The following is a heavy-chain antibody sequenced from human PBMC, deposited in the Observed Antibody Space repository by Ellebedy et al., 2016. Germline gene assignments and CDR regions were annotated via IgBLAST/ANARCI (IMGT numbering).Heavy chain of an antibody. CDR1: GGSISSYY. CDR3: ARAGYSGSGSPYYFDY. CDR2: MYYSGST. D-gene: IGHD3-10*01. V-gene: IGHV4-59*01. Sequence: GSLRLSCTVSGGSISSYYWSWIRQPPGKGLEWIGYMYYSGSTNYNPSLKSRVTISVDTSKNQFSLKLSSVTAADTAVYFCARAGYSGSGSPYYFDYWGQGTLVTVSS. J-gene: IGHJ4*02.